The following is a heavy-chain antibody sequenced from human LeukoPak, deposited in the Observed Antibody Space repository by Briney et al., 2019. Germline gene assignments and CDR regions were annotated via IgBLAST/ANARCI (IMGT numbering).Heavy chain of an antibody. J-gene: IGHJ5*02. CDR3: AKGSSRWFGELLPNWFDP. CDR2: ISGSGGST. Sequence: GGSLRLSCAASGFTFSSYAMSWVRQAPGKGLEWVSAISGSGGSTYYADSVKGRFTISRDNSKNTLYLQMNSLRAEDTAVYYCAKGSSRWFGELLPNWFDPWGQGTLVTVSS. D-gene: IGHD3-10*01. CDR1: GFTFSSYA. V-gene: IGHV3-23*01.